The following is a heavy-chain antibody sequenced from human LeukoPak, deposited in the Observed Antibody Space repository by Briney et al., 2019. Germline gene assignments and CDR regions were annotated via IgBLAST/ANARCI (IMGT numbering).Heavy chain of an antibody. D-gene: IGHD3-22*01. CDR3: ARLTETPAYYYSSGYYFLRY. CDR1: GYTFSAYD. Sequence: GASVKVSCKASGYTFSAYDINWVRQATGQGLEWMGWMNPDTGNTGYSQKFQGRVTMTRDTSIVTAYMELNNLRSEDTAVYFCARLTETPAYYYSSGYYFLRYWGQGTLLVVSS. J-gene: IGHJ4*02. V-gene: IGHV1-8*01. CDR2: MNPDTGNT.